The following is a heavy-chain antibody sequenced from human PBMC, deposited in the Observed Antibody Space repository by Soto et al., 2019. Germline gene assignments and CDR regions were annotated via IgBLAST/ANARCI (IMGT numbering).Heavy chain of an antibody. D-gene: IGHD3-10*01. CDR1: GYTFNSYW. V-gene: IGHV5-51*01. CDR2: IYPGDSGT. CDR3: ARVARDDKSTGFRGVCDD. Sequence: GESLKISCKASGYTFNSYWIGWLRQMPGQGLEWMAIIYPGDSGTRYSPSFQGQVTSSVDRSTNIAYLQWTSPKASDTGIYFCARVARDDKSTGFRGVCDDWGQGTLVGVSS. J-gene: IGHJ4*02.